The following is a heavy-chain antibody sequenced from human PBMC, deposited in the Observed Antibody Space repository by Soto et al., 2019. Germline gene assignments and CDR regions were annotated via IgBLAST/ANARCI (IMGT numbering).Heavy chain of an antibody. V-gene: IGHV4-4*07. CDR3: AGGAAADYFDY. J-gene: IGHJ4*02. CDR1: SGSFSTYY. CDR2: IYSTGST. Sequence: SETLSLTCTVSSGSFSTYYWSWIRQPAGKGLEWIGRIYSTGSTLYNTSLKSRITMSVGTSKNQFSLKLSSVTAADTAVYYCAGGAAADYFDYWGQGTLVTVSS. D-gene: IGHD6-13*01.